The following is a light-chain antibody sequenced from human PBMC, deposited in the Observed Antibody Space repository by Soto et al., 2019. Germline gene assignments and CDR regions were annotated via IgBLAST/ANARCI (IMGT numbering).Light chain of an antibody. CDR2: TAS. J-gene: IGKJ2*01. Sequence: DIQMTQSPSSLSASVGDRVTITCRASQSISNYLNWYQQRPGKAPNLLIYTASAFQSGVPSRFSGSGSVTDFTLTISSLQPEDFATYFGQQTYSTPYTFGQGTKREI. CDR3: QQTYSTPYT. CDR1: QSISNY. V-gene: IGKV1-39*01.